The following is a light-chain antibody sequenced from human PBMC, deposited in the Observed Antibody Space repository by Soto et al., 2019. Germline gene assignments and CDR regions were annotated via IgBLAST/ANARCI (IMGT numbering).Light chain of an antibody. CDR3: SSYAGRNTVV. CDR2: EVT. CDR1: SSDVGGYNY. Sequence: QSALTQPPSASGSPGQSGTISCTGTSSDVGGYNYVSWYQQHPGKAPKLGIYEVTKRPSGVPDRFSGSKSGNTSSLTVSGLQAEDESDYYCSSYAGRNTVVFGGGTKLTVL. J-gene: IGLJ2*01. V-gene: IGLV2-8*01.